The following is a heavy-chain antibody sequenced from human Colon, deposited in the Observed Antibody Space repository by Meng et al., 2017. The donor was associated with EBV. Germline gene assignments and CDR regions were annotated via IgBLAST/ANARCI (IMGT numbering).Heavy chain of an antibody. J-gene: IGHJ4*02. V-gene: IGHV6-1*01. CDR1: GDSVSSNTAA. Sequence: VQLAQAGPGLGRHPPTLSHTCAIAGDSVSSNTAAWNCIRQSPSRGLEWLGRTYYRSKWYDDYALSVKSRLTINPDTSKNQFSLQLNSVTPEDTAVYFCARETTGGYYFDYWGQGTLVTVSS. D-gene: IGHD1-1*01. CDR3: ARETTGGYYFDY. CDR2: TYYRSKWYD.